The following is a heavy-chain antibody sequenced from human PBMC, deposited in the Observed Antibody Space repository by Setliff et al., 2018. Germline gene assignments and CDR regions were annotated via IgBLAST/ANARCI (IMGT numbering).Heavy chain of an antibody. V-gene: IGHV4-4*07. CDR3: AREQWLDPPGYYYMDV. CDR1: GGSISSYY. D-gene: IGHD6-19*01. Sequence: PSETLSLTCTVSGGSISSYYWSWVRQPTGKGLEWIGNTYIGGSANYNPSLKSRVTMSIDTSKNQFSLKLNSVTAADMAVYYCAREQWLDPPGYYYMDVLAKGTTVTVS. CDR2: TYIGGSA. J-gene: IGHJ6*03.